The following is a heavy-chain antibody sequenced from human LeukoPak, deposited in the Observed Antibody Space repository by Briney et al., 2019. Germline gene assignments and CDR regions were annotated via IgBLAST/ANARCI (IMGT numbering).Heavy chain of an antibody. CDR1: GFRFGDYW. CDR2: TKQDGAEK. CDR3: ARVGAWDLQQVFEY. V-gene: IGHV3-7*01. Sequence: PGGSLRPSCAASGFRFGDYWMTWARHIPENGLEWVANTKQDGAEKHYAESVEGRFIISRDNAKNSLYLEMDSLKVEDTAVYSCARVGAWDLQQVFEYWGQGTLVTVSS. J-gene: IGHJ4*02. D-gene: IGHD1-26*01.